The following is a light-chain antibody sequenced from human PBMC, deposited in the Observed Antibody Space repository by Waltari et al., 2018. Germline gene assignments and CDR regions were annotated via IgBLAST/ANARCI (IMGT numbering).Light chain of an antibody. CDR2: AVS. CDR1: QTISSY. CDR3: QQSYNTPFT. V-gene: IGKV1-39*01. J-gene: IGKJ3*01. Sequence: DIQMTQSPSSLSASVGDRVTITCRASQTISSYLNWYQQKPGKAPKFLIYAVSSLQSGVPSRFSGSGSGTDFTLTISSLQREDFATYYCQQSYNTPFTFGPGTKVEIK.